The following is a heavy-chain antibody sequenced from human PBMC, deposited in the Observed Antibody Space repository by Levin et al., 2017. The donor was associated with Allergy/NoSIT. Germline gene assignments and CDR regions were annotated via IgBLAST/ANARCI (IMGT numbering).Heavy chain of an antibody. CDR3: ARDPYSYAHPYAFDI. V-gene: IGHV3-48*02. J-gene: IGHJ3*02. CDR1: GFTFSSYS. D-gene: IGHD5-18*01. CDR2: ISSSSSTI. Sequence: AGGSLRLSCAASGFTFSSYSMNWVRQAPGKGLEWVSYISSSSSTIYYADSVKGRFTISRDNAKNSLYLQMNSLRDEDTAVYYCARDPYSYAHPYAFDIWGQGTMVTVSS.